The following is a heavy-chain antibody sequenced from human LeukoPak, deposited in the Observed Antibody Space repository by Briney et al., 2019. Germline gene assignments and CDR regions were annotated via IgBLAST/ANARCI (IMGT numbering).Heavy chain of an antibody. D-gene: IGHD2-8*01. V-gene: IGHV1-2*02. J-gene: IGHJ4*02. CDR1: GYTFTAYY. CDR3: ARQYCTNGVCYLSIFDY. Sequence: ASVKVSCKASGYTFTAYYMHWVRQAPGQGLEWMGWINPNSGGTNYAQKFQGRVTMTRDTSISTAYMELSRLRSDDTAVYYCARQYCTNGVCYLSIFDYWGQGTLVTVSS. CDR2: INPNSGGT.